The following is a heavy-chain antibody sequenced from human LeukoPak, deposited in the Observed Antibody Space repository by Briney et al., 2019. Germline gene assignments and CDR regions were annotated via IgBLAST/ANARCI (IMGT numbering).Heavy chain of an antibody. V-gene: IGHV3-30*04. J-gene: IGHJ4*02. D-gene: IGHD3-22*01. Sequence: GGSLRLSCAASGFTFSSYAMHWVRQAPGKGLEWVAVISYDGSNKYHADSVKGRFTISRDNSKNTLYLQMNSLRAEDTAVYYCARESPPNYYDSSGYFDYWGQGTLVTVSS. CDR1: GFTFSSYA. CDR3: ARESPPNYYDSSGYFDY. CDR2: ISYDGSNK.